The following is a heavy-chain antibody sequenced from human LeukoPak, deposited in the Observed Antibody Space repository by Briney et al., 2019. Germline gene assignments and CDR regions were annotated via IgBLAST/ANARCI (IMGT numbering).Heavy chain of an antibody. CDR1: GFTFSSYS. D-gene: IGHD3-10*02. J-gene: IGHJ3*02. Sequence: GGSLRLSCAASGFTFSSYSMNWVRQAPGKGLEWVATMTRSSAIFYADSVKGRFTISRDNARNSVYLQMNSLRDDDTAVYSCARAQTMFWEFDGFDIWGRGTKVTVSS. CDR2: MTRSSAI. CDR3: ARAQTMFWEFDGFDI. V-gene: IGHV3-69-1*01.